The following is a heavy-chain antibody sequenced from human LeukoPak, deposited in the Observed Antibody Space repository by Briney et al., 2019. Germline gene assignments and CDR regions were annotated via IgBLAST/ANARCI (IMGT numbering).Heavy chain of an antibody. CDR2: VYHRGAT. CDR3: ARREYYDSTGYFDL. V-gene: IGHV4-4*02. Sequence: PSETLSLTCAVSGGXISTDNWWSWVRQPPGKGLEWIGEVYHRGATNYNPSLESRVTISVDKSKNQFSLNLNSVTAADTAVYYCARREYYDSTGYFDLWGRGTLVTVSS. J-gene: IGHJ2*01. CDR1: GGXISTDNW. D-gene: IGHD3-22*01.